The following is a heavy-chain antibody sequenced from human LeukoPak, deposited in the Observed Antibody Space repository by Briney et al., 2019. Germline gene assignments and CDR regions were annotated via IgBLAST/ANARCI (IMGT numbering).Heavy chain of an antibody. Sequence: GGSLRLSCAASGFTFTSHTMNWVRQAPGKGLEWVSLIYSGGSTYYADSVRGRFTISRDNSKNTLCLQMNSLRAEDTAVYYCATTRYDAFDIWGQGTMVTVSS. V-gene: IGHV3-53*01. CDR2: IYSGGST. J-gene: IGHJ3*02. CDR3: ATTRYDAFDI. D-gene: IGHD4-17*01. CDR1: GFTFTSHT.